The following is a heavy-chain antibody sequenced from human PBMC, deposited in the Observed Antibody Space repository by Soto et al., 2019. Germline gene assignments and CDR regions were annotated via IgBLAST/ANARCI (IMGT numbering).Heavy chain of an antibody. J-gene: IGHJ5*02. Sequence: GGSLRLSCAASGFTFSSYGMHWVRQAPGKGLEWVAVIWYDGSNKYYADSVKGRFTISRDNSKNTLYLQMNSLRAEDTAVYYCVRESSNPLERNWFDPWGQGTLVTVSS. D-gene: IGHD4-4*01. CDR2: IWYDGSNK. V-gene: IGHV3-33*01. CDR1: GFTFSSYG. CDR3: VRESSNPLERNWFDP.